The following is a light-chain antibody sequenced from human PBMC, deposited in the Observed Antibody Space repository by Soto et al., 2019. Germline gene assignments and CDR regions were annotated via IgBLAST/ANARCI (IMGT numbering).Light chain of an antibody. CDR1: SSDVGTYNL. CDR3: YSYAGGISV. J-gene: IGLJ1*01. Sequence: QSVLTQPASASGSPGQSITISCTGTSSDVGTYNLVSWYQQHPGNVPKLIIFDVTKRPSGVSNRFSGSKSGNTASLTISGLQAEDEANYYCYSYAGGISVFGTGTKVTVL. V-gene: IGLV2-23*02. CDR2: DVT.